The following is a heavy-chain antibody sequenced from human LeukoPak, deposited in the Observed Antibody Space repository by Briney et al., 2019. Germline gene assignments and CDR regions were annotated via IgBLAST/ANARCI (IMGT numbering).Heavy chain of an antibody. J-gene: IGHJ4*02. CDR3: ARGDCSPFDY. CDR1: GGSISSYY. D-gene: IGHD2-21*02. Sequence: SETLSLTCTVSGGSISSYYWSWIRQPPGKGLEWIGYIYYSGSTNYNPSLKSRVTISVDTSKNQFSLKLSSVTAADTAVYYCARGDCSPFDYWGQGTLVTVSS. V-gene: IGHV4-59*01. CDR2: IYYSGST.